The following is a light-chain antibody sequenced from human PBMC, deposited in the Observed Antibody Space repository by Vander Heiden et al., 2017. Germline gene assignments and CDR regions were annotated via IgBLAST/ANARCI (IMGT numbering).Light chain of an antibody. CDR3: QQFNRYPQLT. Sequence: AIQLTPSPSSLSASVGDRVTITCRASQGISSALAWYQQKPGKAPKLLIYDASSLESGVPSRFSGSGSGTDFTLTISSLQPEDCATYYCQQFNRYPQLTFGGGTKVEIK. CDR2: DAS. CDR1: QGISSA. J-gene: IGKJ4*01. V-gene: IGKV1-13*02.